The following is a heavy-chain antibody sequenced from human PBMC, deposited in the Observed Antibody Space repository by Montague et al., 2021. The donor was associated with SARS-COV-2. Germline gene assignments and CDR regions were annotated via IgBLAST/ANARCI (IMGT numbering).Heavy chain of an antibody. CDR1: GLIFNNYW. J-gene: IGHJ2*01. CDR3: ARGGHAAVVAATYRYFDL. D-gene: IGHD2-15*01. Sequence: SLRLSCAASGLIFNNYWMHWVRQAPGEGLVWVSRIKSDGTTTTYADSVKGRFTISRDNANNTLYLQMDSLRAEDTAAYYCARGGHAAVVAATYRYFDLWGRGTLVTVSS. V-gene: IGHV3-74*01. CDR2: IKSDGTTT.